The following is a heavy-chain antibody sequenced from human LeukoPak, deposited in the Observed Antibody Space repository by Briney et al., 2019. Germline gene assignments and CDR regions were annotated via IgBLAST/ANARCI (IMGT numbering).Heavy chain of an antibody. V-gene: IGHV3-30-3*01. CDR2: ISYDGSNE. CDR1: GFTFCSYA. Sequence: PGGSLRLSCAASGFTFCSYAMHWVRQAPGKGLEWVAVISYDGSNEYYADSVKGRFTISRDNSKNTLYLQMNSLRAEDTAVYYCARDLGYYDSSGYRPQVPGRGMDVWGQGTTVTVSS. J-gene: IGHJ6*02. CDR3: ARDLGYYDSSGYRPQVPGRGMDV. D-gene: IGHD3-22*01.